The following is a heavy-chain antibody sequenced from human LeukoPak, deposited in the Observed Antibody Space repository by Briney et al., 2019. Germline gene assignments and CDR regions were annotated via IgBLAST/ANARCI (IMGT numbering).Heavy chain of an antibody. V-gene: IGHV1-2*02. CDR1: GYTFTGYY. J-gene: IGHJ5*02. D-gene: IGHD5-18*01. CDR3: ARSYGYFSWPFDP. CDR2: INPNSGGT. Sequence: ASVKVSCKASGYTFTGYYMHWVRQAPGQGLEWMGWINPNSGGTNYAQKLQGRVTMTTDTSTSTAYMELRSLRSDDTAVYYCARSYGYFSWPFDPWGQGTLVTVSS.